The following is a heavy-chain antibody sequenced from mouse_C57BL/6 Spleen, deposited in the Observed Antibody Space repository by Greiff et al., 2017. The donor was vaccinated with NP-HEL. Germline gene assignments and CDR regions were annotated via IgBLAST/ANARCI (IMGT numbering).Heavy chain of an antibody. V-gene: IGHV1-15*01. Sequence: VKLMESGAELVRPGASVTLSCKASGYTFTDYEMHWVKQTPVHGLEWIGAIDPETGGTAYNQKFKGKAILTADKSSSTAYMELRSLTSEDSAVYYCTDGYFAMDYWGQGTSVTVSS. CDR1: GYTFTDYE. J-gene: IGHJ4*01. D-gene: IGHD2-3*01. CDR3: TDGYFAMDY. CDR2: IDPETGGT.